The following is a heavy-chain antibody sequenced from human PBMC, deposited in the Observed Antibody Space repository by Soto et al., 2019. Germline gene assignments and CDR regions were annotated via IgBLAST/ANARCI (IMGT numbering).Heavy chain of an antibody. D-gene: IGHD6-13*01. CDR1: GYTFTSYY. J-gene: IGHJ6*02. V-gene: IGHV1-46*01. Sequence: QVQLVQSGAEVKKPGASVKVSCKASGYTFTSYYMHWVRQAPGQGLEWMGIINPSGGSTSYAQKFQGRVNMTTDTDTRTVYIELSGLRSEDTAVYYCARNVDSRSWGRYYGMDVWGQGTTVTVSS. CDR3: ARNVDSRSWGRYYGMDV. CDR2: INPSGGST.